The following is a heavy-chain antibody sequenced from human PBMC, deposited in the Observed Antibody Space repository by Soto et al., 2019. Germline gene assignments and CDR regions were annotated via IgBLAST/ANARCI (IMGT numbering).Heavy chain of an antibody. Sequence: QVQLQPSRAGLLKPSETLSLTCAVYVGSFSGYYWCWIRPPPAQGLEWIWEINHRARTTYNPSLNSRVTLTLATSKHQFSLELSSVTAADTAVYYCARDSSSWLGHFSYWGQGTLVTVSS. CDR3: ARDSSSWLGHFSY. CDR2: INHRART. CDR1: VGSFSGYY. D-gene: IGHD6-13*01. V-gene: IGHV4-34*01. J-gene: IGHJ4*02.